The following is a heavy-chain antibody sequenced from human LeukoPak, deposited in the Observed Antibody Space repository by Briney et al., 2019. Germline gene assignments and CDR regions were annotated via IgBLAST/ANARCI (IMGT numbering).Heavy chain of an antibody. CDR1: GGSISSGDYY. CDR2: IYYSGST. J-gene: IGHJ6*02. Sequence: PSQTLSLTCTVSGGSISSGDYYWSWIRQPPGKGLEWIGYIYYSGSTYYNPSLKSRVTISVDTSKNQFSLKLSSVTAADTAVHYCARVRRVFPNYYGMDVWGQGTTVTVSS. CDR3: ARVRRVFPNYYGMDV. D-gene: IGHD3-10*01. V-gene: IGHV4-30-4*01.